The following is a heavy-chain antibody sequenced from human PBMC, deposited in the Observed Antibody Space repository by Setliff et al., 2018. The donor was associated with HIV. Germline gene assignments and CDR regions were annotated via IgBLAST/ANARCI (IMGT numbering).Heavy chain of an antibody. CDR3: VSYGDSPHYYYYMDV. CDR2: IGSKANSYAT. CDR1: GFTFSGSA. J-gene: IGHJ6*03. Sequence: PGGSLRLSCAASGFTFSGSAIHWVRQASGKGLEWVGRIGSKANSYATAYAASVKGRFTISRDDSKNTAYLQMNSLKTEDTAVYYCVSYGDSPHYYYYMDVWGKGTTVTVSS. D-gene: IGHD5-12*01. V-gene: IGHV3-73*01.